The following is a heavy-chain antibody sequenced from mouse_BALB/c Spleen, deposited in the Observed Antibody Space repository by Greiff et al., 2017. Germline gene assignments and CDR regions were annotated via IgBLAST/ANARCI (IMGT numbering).Heavy chain of an antibody. Sequence: VQLQQSGPELVKPGASVKMSCKASGYTFTDYVISWVKQRTGQGLEWIGEIYPGSGSTYYNEKFKGKATLTADKSSNTAYMQLSSLTSEDSAVYFCALTGTGAWFAYWGQGTLVTVSA. CDR1: GYTFTDYV. V-gene: IGHV1-77*01. J-gene: IGHJ3*01. CDR2: IYPGSGST. D-gene: IGHD4-1*01. CDR3: ALTGTGAWFAY.